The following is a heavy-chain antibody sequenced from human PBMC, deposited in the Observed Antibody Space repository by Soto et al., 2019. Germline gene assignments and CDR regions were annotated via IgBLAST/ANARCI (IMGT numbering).Heavy chain of an antibody. CDR3: ATYDYGDNNF. CDR2: ISYDGNNQ. CDR1: GFTFSKYA. J-gene: IGHJ4*02. Sequence: QVYLVESGGGVVQPGRSLRLSCAASGFTFSKYAVQWVRQAPGKGLEWVALISYDGNNQFYADSVKGRFTISRDNSRNTLYLQMGRLRPEDTAIYYCATYDYGDNNFWGQGTLVTVPS. D-gene: IGHD4-17*01. V-gene: IGHV3-30-3*01.